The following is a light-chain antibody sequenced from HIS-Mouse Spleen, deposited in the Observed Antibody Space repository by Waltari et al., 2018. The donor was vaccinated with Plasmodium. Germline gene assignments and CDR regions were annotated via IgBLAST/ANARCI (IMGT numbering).Light chain of an antibody. CDR3: QQSYSTWT. Sequence: DIQMTQSPSSLSASVGDRVTITCRASQSISNHLNWNQQKPGKAPKFLICAASTLQSGVPSRCSGSGSGTDFTLTISSLQREDCATYYCQQSYSTWTFGQGTKVEIK. V-gene: IGKV1-39*01. CDR1: QSISNH. CDR2: AAS. J-gene: IGKJ1*01.